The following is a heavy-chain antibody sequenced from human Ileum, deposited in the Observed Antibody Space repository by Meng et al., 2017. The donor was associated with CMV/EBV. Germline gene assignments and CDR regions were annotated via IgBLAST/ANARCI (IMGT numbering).Heavy chain of an antibody. D-gene: IGHD1-26*01. J-gene: IGHJ4*02. V-gene: IGHV4-39*07. Sequence: LPLQESGPGLVKPSDTLSLTCTLSGGSIRSSSFYWGWIRQPPGKGLEWIGTIYYSGSTYYNPSLKSRVTISLDTSENQFSLELTSVTAADTAVYFCARAWVPGRPAYWGQGALVTVSS. CDR2: IYYSGST. CDR3: ARAWVPGRPAY. CDR1: GGSIRSSSFY.